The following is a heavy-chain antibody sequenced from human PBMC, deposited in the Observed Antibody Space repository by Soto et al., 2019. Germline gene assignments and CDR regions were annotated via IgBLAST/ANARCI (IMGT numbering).Heavy chain of an antibody. CDR2: ISGSGGST. Sequence: GGSLRLSCAASGFTFSSYAMSWVRQAPGKGLEWVSAISGSGGSTYYADSVKGRFTISRDNSKNTLYLQINSLRAEDTAVYYCARGPGKGEGYWGQGTLVTVSS. CDR1: GFTFSSYA. D-gene: IGHD3-10*01. J-gene: IGHJ4*02. CDR3: ARGPGKGEGY. V-gene: IGHV3-23*01.